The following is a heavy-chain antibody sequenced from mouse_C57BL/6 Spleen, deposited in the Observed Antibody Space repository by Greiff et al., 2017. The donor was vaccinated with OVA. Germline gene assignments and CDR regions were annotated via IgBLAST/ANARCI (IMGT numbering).Heavy chain of an antibody. Sequence: EVNLVESGGGLVKPGGSLKLSCAASGFTFSSYAMSWVRQTPEKRLAWVATISDGGSYTYYPDNVKGRFTISRDNAKNNLYLQMSHLKSEDTAMYYCARRGDYDGDYYAMDYWGQGTSVTVSS. CDR3: ARRGDYDGDYYAMDY. D-gene: IGHD2-4*01. CDR2: ISDGGSYT. CDR1: GFTFSSYA. V-gene: IGHV5-4*03. J-gene: IGHJ4*01.